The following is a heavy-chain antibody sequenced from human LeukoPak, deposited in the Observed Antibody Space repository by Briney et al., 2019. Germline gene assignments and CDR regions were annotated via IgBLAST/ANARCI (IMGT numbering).Heavy chain of an antibody. CDR2: IRYDGSNK. CDR3: AKTGPTVTHNLDY. J-gene: IGHJ4*02. CDR1: GFTFSSYG. D-gene: IGHD4-17*01. Sequence: GGSLRLSCAASGFTFSSYGMHWVRQAPGKGLEWVAFIRYDGSNKYYADSVKGRFTISRDNSKNTLYLQMNSLRAEDTAVYYCAKTGPTVTHNLDYWGQGTLVTVSS. V-gene: IGHV3-30*02.